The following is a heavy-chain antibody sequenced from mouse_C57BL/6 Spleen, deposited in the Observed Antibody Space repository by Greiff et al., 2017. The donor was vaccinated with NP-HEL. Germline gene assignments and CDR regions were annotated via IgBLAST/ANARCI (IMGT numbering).Heavy chain of an antibody. V-gene: IGHV1-53*01. CDR2: INPSNGGT. CDR1: GYTFTSYW. J-gene: IGHJ4*01. D-gene: IGHD4-1*02. Sequence: QVQLQQPGTELVKPGASVKLSCKASGYTFTSYWMHWVKQRPGQGLEWIGNINPSNGGTNYNEKFKSKATLTVDKSSSTAYMQLSSLTSEDCAVYFCARWGQLGGRMDYWGQGTSVTVSS. CDR3: ARWGQLGGRMDY.